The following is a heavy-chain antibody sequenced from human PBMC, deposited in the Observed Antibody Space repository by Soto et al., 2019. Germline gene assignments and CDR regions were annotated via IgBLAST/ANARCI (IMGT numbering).Heavy chain of an antibody. CDR2: IYYRGRT. V-gene: IGHV4-31*03. CDR1: GGSISSGGYS. Sequence: QVQLQESGPGLVKPSQTLSLTGTVSGGSISSGGYSWSWIRQHPVKGLEWIGYIYYRGRTYYNPSLKSRVTRSVDTSKNQFPLNLSAGTAADTSVYYCARSIDPWGQGTLVTVSS. CDR3: ARSIDP. J-gene: IGHJ5*02.